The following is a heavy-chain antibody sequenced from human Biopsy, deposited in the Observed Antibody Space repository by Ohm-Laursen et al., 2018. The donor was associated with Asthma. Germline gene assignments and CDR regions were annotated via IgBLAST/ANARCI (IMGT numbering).Heavy chain of an antibody. Sequence: SVKVSCKASGYTFINYAIHWVRQSPGHSLEWMFWINAANGNTKYSQKFQGRLTISTDTSASTDYMDLSSLRSEYTAVYYCARTYFDFLTGQVHDAFAMWGQGTMVTVSS. CDR2: INAANGNT. V-gene: IGHV1-3*01. D-gene: IGHD3-9*01. CDR3: ARTYFDFLTGQVHDAFAM. CDR1: GYTFINYA. J-gene: IGHJ3*02.